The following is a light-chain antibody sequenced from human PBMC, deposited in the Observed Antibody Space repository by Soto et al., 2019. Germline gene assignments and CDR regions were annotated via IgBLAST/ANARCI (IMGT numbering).Light chain of an antibody. Sequence: EIVLTQSPGTLSLSPGERATLSCRASQSVSSSYLAWYQQKPGQAPRLLIYGASSRATGIPGRFSGSGSGTDFTLTISRLEPEDFAVYYCQQYGSSPQFGQGTKVDIK. J-gene: IGKJ1*01. CDR1: QSVSSSY. V-gene: IGKV3-20*01. CDR2: GAS. CDR3: QQYGSSPQ.